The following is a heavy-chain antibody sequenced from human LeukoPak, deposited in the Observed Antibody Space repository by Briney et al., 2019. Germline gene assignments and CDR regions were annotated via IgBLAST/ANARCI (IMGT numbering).Heavy chain of an antibody. D-gene: IGHD1-26*01. CDR3: AKASQKWGYSSPFDY. J-gene: IGHJ4*02. V-gene: IGHV3-53*05. CDR2: IYSGGST. Sequence: GGSLRLSCAASGFTISNNYMSWVRQAPGKGLEWVSIIYSGGSTYSADSVKGQFTISRDNSKNTLYLQMNSLRAEDTAVYYCAKASQKWGYSSPFDYWGQGTLVTVSS. CDR1: GFTISNNY.